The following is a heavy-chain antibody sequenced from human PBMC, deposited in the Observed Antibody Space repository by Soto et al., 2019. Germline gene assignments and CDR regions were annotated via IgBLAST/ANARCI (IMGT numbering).Heavy chain of an antibody. CDR3: TTTPSHCSGASCKLDY. D-gene: IGHD2-15*01. J-gene: IGHJ4*02. CDR1: GFTFSGSA. Sequence: EVQLVESGGGLVQPGGSLKLSCAASGFTFSGSAMHWVRQASGKGLEWVGRIRSKANSYATAYAASVKGRFTISRDDSKNTAYLQMNSLKTEDTAVYYFTTTPSHCSGASCKLDYWGQGTLVTVSS. V-gene: IGHV3-73*01. CDR2: IRSKANSYAT.